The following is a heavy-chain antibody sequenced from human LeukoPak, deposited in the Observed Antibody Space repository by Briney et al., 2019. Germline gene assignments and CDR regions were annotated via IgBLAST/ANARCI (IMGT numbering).Heavy chain of an antibody. CDR3: ARVAPEAASLDY. D-gene: IGHD6-13*01. V-gene: IGHV4-59*01. J-gene: IGHJ4*02. Sequence: SETLSLTCTVSGGSISSYYWSWIRQPPGKRLEWIGYIYYSGSTNYNPSLKSRVTISVDTSKNQFSLKLSSVTAADTAVYYCARVAPEAASLDYWGQGTLVTVSS. CDR2: IYYSGST. CDR1: GGSISSYY.